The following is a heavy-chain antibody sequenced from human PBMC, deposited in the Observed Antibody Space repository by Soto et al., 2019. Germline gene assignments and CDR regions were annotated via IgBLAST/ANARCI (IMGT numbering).Heavy chain of an antibody. J-gene: IGHJ4*02. V-gene: IGHV3-30*18. Sequence: QVKVVESGGGVVQPGRTLRLSCITSGFMFNSCDMHWVRQAPGKGLEWVAVVSFDGHKKYYADSVRGRFTISRDNSKNTMDLQMDSLRPEDTAVYYCAKAPGAQHGYDFFFDYWGQGTLVTVSS. CDR3: AKAPGAQHGYDFFFDY. D-gene: IGHD5-12*01. CDR1: GFMFNSCD. CDR2: VSFDGHKK.